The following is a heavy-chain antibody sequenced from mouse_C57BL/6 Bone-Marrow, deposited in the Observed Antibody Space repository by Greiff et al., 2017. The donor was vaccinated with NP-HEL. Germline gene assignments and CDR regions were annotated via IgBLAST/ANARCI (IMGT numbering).Heavy chain of an antibody. CDR1: GYSFTDYN. CDR2: INPNYGTT. V-gene: IGHV1-39*01. D-gene: IGHD1-1*01. Sequence: VQLQQSGPELVKPGASVKISCKASGYSFTDYNMNWVKQSNGKSLEWIGVINPNYGTTSYNQKFKGKATLTVYQSSRTAYMQLNSLTSEDSAVYYCARAGDYYGSSYGFAYWGQGTLVTVSA. CDR3: ARAGDYYGSSYGFAY. J-gene: IGHJ3*01.